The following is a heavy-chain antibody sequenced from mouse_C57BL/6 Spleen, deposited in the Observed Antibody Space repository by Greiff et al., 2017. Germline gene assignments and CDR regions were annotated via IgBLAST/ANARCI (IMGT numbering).Heavy chain of an antibody. J-gene: IGHJ2*01. V-gene: IGHV3-1*01. Sequence: EVHLVESGPGMVKPSQSLSLTCTVTGYSITSGYDWHWIRHFPGNKLEWMGYISYSGSTNYNPSLKSRISITHDTSKNHFFLKLNSVTTEDTATYYCARAGLLRAPDYWGQGTTLTVSS. D-gene: IGHD1-1*01. CDR3: ARAGLLRAPDY. CDR1: GYSITSGYD. CDR2: ISYSGST.